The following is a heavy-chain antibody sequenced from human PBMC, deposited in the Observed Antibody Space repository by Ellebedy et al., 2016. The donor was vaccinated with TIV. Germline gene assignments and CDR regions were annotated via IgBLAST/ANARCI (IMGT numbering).Heavy chain of an antibody. CDR2: ISYDGTNK. V-gene: IGHV3-30*18. D-gene: IGHD2-2*01. CDR3: AKDYASA. J-gene: IGHJ5*02. CDR1: GFTFSRYG. Sequence: GESLKISCAASGFTFSRYGMHWVRQAPGKGLEWVAVISYDGTNKYYADSVKGRFTISRDNSKNTVYLQMNSLRAEDTAVYYCAKDYASAWGQGTPVTVSS.